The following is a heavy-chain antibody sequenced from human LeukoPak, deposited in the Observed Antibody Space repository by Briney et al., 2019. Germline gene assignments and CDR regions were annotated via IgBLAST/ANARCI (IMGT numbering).Heavy chain of an antibody. J-gene: IGHJ6*03. V-gene: IGHV3-7*01. CDR2: IKQDGSEK. CDR3: ARDSHYYDSSGLISTKYYYYYMDV. Sequence: GGSLRLSCAASGFTFSSYEMNWVRQAPGKGLEWVANIKQDGSEKYYVDSVKGRFTISRDNAKNSLYLQMNSLRAEDTAVYYCARDSHYYDSSGLISTKYYYYYMDVWGKGTTVTVSS. D-gene: IGHD3-22*01. CDR1: GFTFSSYE.